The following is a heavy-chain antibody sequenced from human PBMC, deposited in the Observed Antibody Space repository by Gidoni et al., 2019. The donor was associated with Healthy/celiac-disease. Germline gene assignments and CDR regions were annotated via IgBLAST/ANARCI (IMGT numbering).Heavy chain of an antibody. CDR3: ARDHDFWSGYSRGTAFDY. V-gene: IGHV3-33*01. CDR2: IWYDGSNK. CDR1: GFTFSSYG. Sequence: QVQLVESGGGVVQPGRSLRLSCAASGFTFSSYGMHWVAVIWYDGSNKYYADSVKGRFTISRDNSKNTLYLQMNSLRAEDTAVYYCARDHDFWSGYSRGTAFDYWGQGTLVTVSS. D-gene: IGHD3-3*01. J-gene: IGHJ4*02.